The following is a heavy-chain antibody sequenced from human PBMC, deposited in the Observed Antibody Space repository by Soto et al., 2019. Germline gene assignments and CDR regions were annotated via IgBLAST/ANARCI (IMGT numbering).Heavy chain of an antibody. CDR2: IIPILGIT. CDR3: ATDKDSTYDY. D-gene: IGHD4-4*01. Sequence: QVHLVQSGAEVEKPGSSVKVSCKASGDTFSSYSFTWVRQAPGQGLEWMGRIIPILGITNYAQKFQGRVTITADKSTSTAYMELSSLRSEDTAVYYCATDKDSTYDYWGQGTLVTVS. V-gene: IGHV1-69*08. J-gene: IGHJ4*02. CDR1: GDTFSSYS.